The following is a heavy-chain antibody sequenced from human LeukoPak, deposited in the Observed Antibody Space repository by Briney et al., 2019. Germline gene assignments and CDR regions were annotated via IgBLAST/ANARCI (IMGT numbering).Heavy chain of an antibody. CDR3: ASGYSYGGNDY. CDR1: GYSISSGYY. D-gene: IGHD5-18*01. Sequence: SETLSLTCTVSGYSISSGYYWGWIRQPPGKGLEWIGSIYHSGSTYYNPSLKSRVTISVDTSKNQFSLKLSSVTAADTAVYYCASGYSYGGNDYWGQGTLVTVSS. CDR2: IYHSGST. J-gene: IGHJ4*02. V-gene: IGHV4-38-2*02.